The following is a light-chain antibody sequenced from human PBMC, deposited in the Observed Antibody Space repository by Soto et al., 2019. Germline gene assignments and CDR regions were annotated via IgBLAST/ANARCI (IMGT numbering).Light chain of an antibody. CDR3: NSYTSTTTAWV. Sequence: QSALTQPASVTGSPGQSITISCTGTRSDIGGYNYVSWYQQHSGKAPKLMIYDVSNRPSGVSNRFSGSKSGNTASLTISGLQADDEADYYCNSYTSTTTAWVFGGGTKLTVL. CDR1: RSDIGGYNY. V-gene: IGLV2-14*01. CDR2: DVS. J-gene: IGLJ3*02.